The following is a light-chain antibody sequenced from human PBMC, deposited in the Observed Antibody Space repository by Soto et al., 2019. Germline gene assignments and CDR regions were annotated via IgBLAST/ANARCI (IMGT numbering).Light chain of an antibody. Sequence: QSVLTQPPSASGTPGQRGTIACSGSSSNIGSTTVKWYQQLPGTAPILLIYNNNQRPSGVPDRFSGSKSGTSASLAISGLQSEDEADYYCAAWDDSLNGVVFGGGTKLTVL. CDR2: NNN. CDR1: SSNIGSTT. CDR3: AAWDDSLNGVV. J-gene: IGLJ3*02. V-gene: IGLV1-44*01.